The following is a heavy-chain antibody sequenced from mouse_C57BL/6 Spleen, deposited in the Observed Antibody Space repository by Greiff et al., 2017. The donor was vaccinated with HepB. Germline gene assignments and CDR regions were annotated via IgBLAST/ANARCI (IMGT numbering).Heavy chain of an antibody. CDR1: GYTFTSYW. CDR3: ERKSFITTVVAYWYFDV. CDR2: IDPSDSYT. D-gene: IGHD1-1*01. V-gene: IGHV1-69*01. Sequence: QVQLKQSGAELVMPGASVKLSCKASGYTFTSYWMHWVKQRPGQGLEWIGEIDPSDSYTNYNQKFKGKSTLTVDKSSSTAYMQLSSLTSEDSAVYYCERKSFITTVVAYWYFDVWGTGTTVTVSS. J-gene: IGHJ1*03.